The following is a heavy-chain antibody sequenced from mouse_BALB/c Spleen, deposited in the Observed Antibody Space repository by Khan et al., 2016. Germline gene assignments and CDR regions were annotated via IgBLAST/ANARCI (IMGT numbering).Heavy chain of an antibody. CDR2: INPDSRTI. V-gene: IGHV4-1*02. J-gene: IGHJ1*01. Sequence: EVKLLESGGGLVQPGGSLTLSCAASGFDFSRYWMSWVRQAPGKGLEWSGEINPDSRTINYTPSLQDKFVISRDNAKNTLYLQMSKVRSEYTALFYCARPDSLLHGWYFDVWGAATTFTVSS. D-gene: IGHD1-2*01. CDR3: ARPDSLLHGWYFDV. CDR1: GFDFSRYW.